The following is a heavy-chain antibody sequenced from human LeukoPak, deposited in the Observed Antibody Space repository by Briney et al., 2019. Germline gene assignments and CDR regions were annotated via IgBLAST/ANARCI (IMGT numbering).Heavy chain of an antibody. V-gene: IGHV3-48*04. CDR1: GFTFSSYG. Sequence: QAGRSLRLSCAASGFTFSSYGMHWVRQAPGKGLEWISYISGSSSGSTSIIHYADSVKGRFTISRDNAKNSLHLQMDSLSAEDTAVYYCARDFWSGYYTEDWGQGALVIVSS. D-gene: IGHD3-3*01. J-gene: IGHJ4*02. CDR3: ARDFWSGYYTED. CDR2: ISGSSSGSTSII.